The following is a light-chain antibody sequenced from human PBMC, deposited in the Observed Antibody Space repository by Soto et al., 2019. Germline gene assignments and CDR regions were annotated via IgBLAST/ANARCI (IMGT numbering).Light chain of an antibody. J-gene: IGKJ4*01. CDR3: LQQDSYPLT. CDR1: QSISSW. CDR2: DAS. Sequence: DIQMSQSPSTLSTSVGDRVTITCRASQSISSWLAWYQQKPGKAPKLVIYDASSLESGVPSRFSGSGSGTEFTLTISSLQSEDFATYYCLQQDSYPLTFGGGTKVDIK. V-gene: IGKV1-5*01.